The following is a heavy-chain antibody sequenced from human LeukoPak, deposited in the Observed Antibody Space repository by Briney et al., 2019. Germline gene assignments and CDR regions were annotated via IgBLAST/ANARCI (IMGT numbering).Heavy chain of an antibody. J-gene: IGHJ6*02. CDR2: IYYSGST. CDR3: AREDWSHVMDV. Sequence: SETLSLTCTVSGGSISSSSYYWGWIRQPPGKGLEWIGSIYYSGSTYYNPSLKSRVTISVDTSKNQFSLKLSSVTAADTAVYYCAREDWSHVMDVWGQGTTVTVSS. D-gene: IGHD3/OR15-3a*01. V-gene: IGHV4-39*07. CDR1: GGSISSSSYY.